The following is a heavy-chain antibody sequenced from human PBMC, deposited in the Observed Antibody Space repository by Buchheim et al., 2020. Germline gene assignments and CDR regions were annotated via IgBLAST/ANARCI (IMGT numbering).Heavy chain of an antibody. Sequence: EVQLVESGGGLVQPGGSLRLSCAASGFAVSSNYMSWVRQAPGKGLEWVSVIYSGGSTYYAHSVKGRFTISRDNSKNTLYLQMNSLRAEDTAVYYCAGESREGDYQDEMYYYYGMDVWGQGTT. CDR2: IYSGGST. CDR3: AGESREGDYQDEMYYYYGMDV. CDR1: GFAVSSNY. V-gene: IGHV3-66*01. D-gene: IGHD4-17*01. J-gene: IGHJ6*02.